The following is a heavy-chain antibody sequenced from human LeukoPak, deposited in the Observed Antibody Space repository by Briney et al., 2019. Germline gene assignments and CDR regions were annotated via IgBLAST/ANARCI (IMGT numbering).Heavy chain of an antibody. CDR1: GGPFSGCY. CDR2: INRSGST. Sequence: PSETLSLTCAVYGGPFSGCYWSWIRQPPGKGLEWIGEINRSGSTNYNPSLKSRVTVSVDTSKNHFSLKLSSVTAADTAVYYCARRKYDFWSGYRTYFFDYWDQGTLVTVSS. V-gene: IGHV4-34*01. D-gene: IGHD3-3*01. CDR3: ARRKYDFWSGYRTYFFDY. J-gene: IGHJ4*02.